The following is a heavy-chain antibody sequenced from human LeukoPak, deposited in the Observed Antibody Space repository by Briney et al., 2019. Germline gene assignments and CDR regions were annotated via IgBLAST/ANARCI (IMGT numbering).Heavy chain of an antibody. Sequence: GGSLRLSCAASGFTFDDFAMNWVRQAPGKGLEWVSLIYGDSSSTYYVDSVKGRFTISRDNSKNSLYLQMNSLRTEDTALYYCARGGGRREYYFDSWGQGALVTVSS. J-gene: IGHJ4*02. D-gene: IGHD4-23*01. CDR1: GFTFDDFA. V-gene: IGHV3-43*02. CDR2: IYGDSSST. CDR3: ARGGGRREYYFDS.